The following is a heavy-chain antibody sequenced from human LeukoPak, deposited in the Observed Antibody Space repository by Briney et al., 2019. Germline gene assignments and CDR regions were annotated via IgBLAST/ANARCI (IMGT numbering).Heavy chain of an antibody. D-gene: IGHD6-19*01. Sequence: GGSLRLSCAASGFTFSSYSMNWVRQAPGKGLEWVSGISGSGGSTYYADSVKGRFTISRDNSKNTLYLQMNSLRAEDTAVYYCAKDYRSGWYDYWGQGTLVTVSS. CDR1: GFTFSSYS. CDR2: ISGSGGST. CDR3: AKDYRSGWYDY. V-gene: IGHV3-23*01. J-gene: IGHJ4*02.